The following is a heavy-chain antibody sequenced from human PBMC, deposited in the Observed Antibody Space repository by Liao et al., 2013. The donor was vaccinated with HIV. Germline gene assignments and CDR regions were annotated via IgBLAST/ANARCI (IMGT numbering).Heavy chain of an antibody. CDR1: GGSFSGYY. V-gene: IGHV4-34*01. CDR2: INHRGST. CDR3: AREGDDYGDYGRDFGY. J-gene: IGHJ4*02. Sequence: QVQLQQWGAGLLKPSETLSLTCAVYGGSFSGYYWSWIRQPPGKGLEWIGEINHRGSTNYNPSLKSRVTFSVDTSKNQFSLKLSSVTAADTAVYYCAREGDDYGDYGRDFGYWGQGTLVTVSS. D-gene: IGHD4-17*01.